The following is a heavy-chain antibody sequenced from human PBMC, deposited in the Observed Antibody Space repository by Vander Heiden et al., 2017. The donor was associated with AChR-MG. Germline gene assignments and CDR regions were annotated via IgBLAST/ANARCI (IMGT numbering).Heavy chain of an antibody. CDR2: INHNSGGT. J-gene: IGHJ3*02. CDR1: GYPFTGYY. Sequence: QVQLVQSGAEVTKPGASVTVSCKASGYPFTGYYMHWVRQAPGQGLEWMGWINHNSGGTNYAQKFQGWVTMTRDTSISTAYMELSRLRADDTAVYYWARTPGPLDAFDIWGQGTMVTGSS. V-gene: IGHV1-2*04. CDR3: ARTPGPLDAFDI.